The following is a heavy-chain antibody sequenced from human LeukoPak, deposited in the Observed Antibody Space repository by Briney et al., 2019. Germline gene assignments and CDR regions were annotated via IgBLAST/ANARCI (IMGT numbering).Heavy chain of an antibody. J-gene: IGHJ3*02. Sequence: KVSCKASGYTFTSYYMHWVRQAPGQGLEWMGGIIPIFGTENYAQKFQGRVTITADKSTSTAYMELSSLRSEDTAVYYCARGVCRGGDCYRERQNAFDIWGQGTMVTVSS. CDR2: IIPIFGTE. D-gene: IGHD2-21*02. CDR3: ARGVCRGGDCYRERQNAFDI. V-gene: IGHV1-69*06. CDR1: GYTFTSYY.